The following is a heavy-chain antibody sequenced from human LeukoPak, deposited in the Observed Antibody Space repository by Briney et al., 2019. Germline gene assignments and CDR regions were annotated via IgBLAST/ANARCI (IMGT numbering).Heavy chain of an antibody. CDR2: ISFDGRIK. J-gene: IGHJ6*02. Sequence: GGSLRLSCAASGFTFNSCAMHWVRQAPGKGLEWVAVISFDGRIKYYAESVKGRFTISRDNSRNTLYLQMNSVRAEDTAVYYCARPGDYYYYYFGMDVWGQGTTVTVSS. CDR3: ARPGDYYYYYFGMDV. V-gene: IGHV3-30-3*01. D-gene: IGHD7-27*01. CDR1: GFTFNSCA.